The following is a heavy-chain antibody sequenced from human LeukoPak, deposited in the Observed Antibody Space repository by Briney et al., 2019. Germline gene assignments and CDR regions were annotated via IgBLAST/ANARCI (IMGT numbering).Heavy chain of an antibody. J-gene: IGHJ3*02. CDR1: GFTFGSYW. CDR2: IKQDGDEK. CDR3: AINDILTGYYGNDGFDI. V-gene: IGHV3-7*05. Sequence: GGSLRLSCAASGFTFGSYWMSWVRQAPGKGLEWVANIKQDGDEKYYVGSVKGRFTISRDNAKNSLYLQMNSLRAEDTAVYYCAINDILTGYYGNDGFDIWGQGTMVTVSS. D-gene: IGHD3-9*01.